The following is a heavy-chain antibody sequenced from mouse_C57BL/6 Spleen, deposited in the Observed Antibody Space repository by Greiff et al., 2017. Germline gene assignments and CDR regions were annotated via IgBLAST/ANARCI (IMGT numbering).Heavy chain of an antibody. CDR2: IRLKSDNYAT. CDR3: TFITTEGYFDV. D-gene: IGHD1-2*01. J-gene: IGHJ1*03. Sequence: EVKLVESGGGLVQPGGSMKLSCVASGFTFSNYWMNWVRQSPEKGLEWVAQIRLKSDNYATHYAESVKGRFTISRDDSKSSVYLQMNNLRAEDTGIYYCTFITTEGYFDVWGTGTTVTVSS. V-gene: IGHV6-3*01. CDR1: GFTFSNYW.